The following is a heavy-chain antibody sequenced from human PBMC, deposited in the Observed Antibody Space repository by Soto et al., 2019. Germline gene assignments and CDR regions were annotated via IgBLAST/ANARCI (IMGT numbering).Heavy chain of an antibody. J-gene: IGHJ4*02. CDR2: ISWNSGSI. V-gene: IGHV3-9*01. CDR1: GFTFDDYA. Sequence: GGSLRLSCAASGFTFDDYAMHWVRQAPGKGLEWVSGISWNSGSIGYADSVKGRFTISRDNAKNSLYLQMNSLRAEDTALYYCAKAYYYDSSGYFDYWGQGTLVTVSS. CDR3: AKAYYYDSSGYFDY. D-gene: IGHD3-22*01.